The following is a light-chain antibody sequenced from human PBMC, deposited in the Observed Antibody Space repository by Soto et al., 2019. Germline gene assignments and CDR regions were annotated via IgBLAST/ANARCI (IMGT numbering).Light chain of an antibody. V-gene: IGKV3-20*01. J-gene: IGKJ2*01. CDR3: QQYGSSPYT. Sequence: EIVLTQSPGTLSLSPGERATLSCRASQSVSSSYLAWYQQKPGQAPRLLIYVASSRATGIPDRFSGSGSGTDFTLTISRMEPEESAVYYGQQYGSSPYTFGQGTKLEIK. CDR1: QSVSSSY. CDR2: VAS.